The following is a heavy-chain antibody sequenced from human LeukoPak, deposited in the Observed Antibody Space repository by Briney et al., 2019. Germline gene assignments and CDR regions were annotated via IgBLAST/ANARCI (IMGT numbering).Heavy chain of an antibody. CDR2: ISSSSSTI. CDR3: ARSAAILWGPGYMDV. V-gene: IGHV3-48*04. CDR1: GFTFSRYS. D-gene: IGHD3-10*01. Sequence: GGSLGLSCAASGFTFSRYSLDWVRQAPGKGLEWVSYISSSSSTIYYADSVKGRSTISRDNAKNSLYLQMNSLRAEDTAVYYCARSAAILWGPGYMDVWGKGTTVTVSS. J-gene: IGHJ6*03.